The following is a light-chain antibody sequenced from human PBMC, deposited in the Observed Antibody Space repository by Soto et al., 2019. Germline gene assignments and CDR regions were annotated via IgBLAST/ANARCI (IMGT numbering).Light chain of an antibody. J-gene: IGKJ5*01. Sequence: DIVMTQSPLSLPVTPGEPASISCRSSQSLLHSNGYNYLDWYLQKPGQSPQLLISLGSNRASGVPDRFRGSGSGTDFTLKISRVEAADVAVYYCMKALQTPLTFGQGTRLEIK. CDR1: QSLLHSNGYNY. CDR3: MKALQTPLT. CDR2: LGS. V-gene: IGKV2-28*01.